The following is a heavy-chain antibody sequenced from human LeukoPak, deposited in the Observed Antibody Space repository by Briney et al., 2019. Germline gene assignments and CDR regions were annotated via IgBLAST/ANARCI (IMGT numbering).Heavy chain of an antibody. CDR2: ISYDGSNK. V-gene: IGHV3-30-3*01. Sequence: AGGSLRLSCAASGFTFSSYAMHWVRQAPGKGLEWVAVISYDGSNKYYADSVKGRFTISRDNSKNTLYLQMNSLRAEDTAVYYCARAHSGWYYDAFDIWGQGTMVTVSS. CDR1: GFTFSSYA. D-gene: IGHD6-19*01. J-gene: IGHJ3*02. CDR3: ARAHSGWYYDAFDI.